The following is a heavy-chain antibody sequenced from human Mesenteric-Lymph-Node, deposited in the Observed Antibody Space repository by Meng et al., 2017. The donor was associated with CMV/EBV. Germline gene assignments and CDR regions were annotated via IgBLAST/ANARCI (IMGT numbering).Heavy chain of an antibody. CDR3: ARGGYCSGGRCYSVPNY. CDR1: GYSISSGYY. D-gene: IGHD2-15*01. Sequence: SETLSLTCTVSGYSISSGYYWGWIRQPPGKGLEWIGSIYHSGSTYYNPSLKSRVTISVDTSKNQFSLKLSSVTAADTAVYYCARGGYCSGGRCYSVPNYWGQGTLVTVSS. V-gene: IGHV4-38-2*02. CDR2: IYHSGST. J-gene: IGHJ4*02.